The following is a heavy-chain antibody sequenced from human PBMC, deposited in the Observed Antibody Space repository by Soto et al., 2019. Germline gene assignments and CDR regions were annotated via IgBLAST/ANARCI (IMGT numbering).Heavy chain of an antibody. D-gene: IGHD6-13*01. Sequence: GGSLRLSCAASGFTFSSYAMSWVRQAPGKGLEWVPAISGSGGSTYYADSVKGRFTISRDNSKNTLYLQMNSLRAEDTAVYYCARHPERIAQIGWFDPWGQGTLVTVSS. CDR3: ARHPERIAQIGWFDP. J-gene: IGHJ5*02. CDR2: ISGSGGST. V-gene: IGHV3-23*01. CDR1: GFTFSSYA.